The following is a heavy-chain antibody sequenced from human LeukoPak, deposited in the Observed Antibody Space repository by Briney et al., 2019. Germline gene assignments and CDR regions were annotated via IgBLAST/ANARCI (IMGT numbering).Heavy chain of an antibody. V-gene: IGHV3-21*01. Sequence: GGSLRLSCAASGFTFSSYSMNWVRQAPGKGLEWVSSISSSSSYIYYADSVKGRFTISRDNAKNSLYLQMNSLRAEDTAVYYCARDPGQPKRRDYWGQGTLVTVSS. CDR2: ISSSSSYI. D-gene: IGHD1-1*01. CDR1: GFTFSSYS. J-gene: IGHJ4*02. CDR3: ARDPGQPKRRDY.